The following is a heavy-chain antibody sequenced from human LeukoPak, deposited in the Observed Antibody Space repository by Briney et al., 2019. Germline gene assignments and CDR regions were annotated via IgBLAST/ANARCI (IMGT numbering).Heavy chain of an antibody. CDR2: IIPIFGIA. V-gene: IGHV1-69*04. CDR3: AREHQLLISDYYGMDV. D-gene: IGHD2-2*01. J-gene: IGHJ6*02. Sequence: GASVKVSCRASGYTFTSNGISWVRQAPGQGLEWMGRIIPIFGIANYAQKFQGRVTITADKSTSTAYMELSSLRSEDTAVYYCAREHQLLISDYYGMDVWGQGTTVTVSS. CDR1: GYTFTSNG.